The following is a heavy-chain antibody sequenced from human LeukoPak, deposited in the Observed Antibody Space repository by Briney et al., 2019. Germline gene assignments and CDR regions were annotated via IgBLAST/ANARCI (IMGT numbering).Heavy chain of an antibody. Sequence: PSETLSLTCTVSGASISSYHWSWIRQPPGKGLEWIGDLFNSGGTSYNASLKSRVTVSVDTSKNQFSLKLSSVTAADTAVYYCARGDFWSGYYYFDYWGQGTLVTVSS. J-gene: IGHJ4*02. CDR2: LFNSGGT. CDR3: ARGDFWSGYYYFDY. V-gene: IGHV4-59*01. CDR1: GASISSYH. D-gene: IGHD3-3*01.